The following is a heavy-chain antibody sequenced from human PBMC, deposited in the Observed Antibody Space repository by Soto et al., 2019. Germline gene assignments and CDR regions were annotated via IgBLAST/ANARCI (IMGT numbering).Heavy chain of an antibody. J-gene: IGHJ4*02. D-gene: IGHD2-8*02. Sequence: SETLSLTCAVYGGSFSGYYWTWIRQPPGTGLEWIGEINHSGSTNYNPSLKSRVTISVDTSKNQFSLKLTSVTAADTAVYYCARDKITGLFDYCGQGTLVTV. CDR3: ARDKITGLFDY. V-gene: IGHV4-34*01. CDR1: GGSFSGYY. CDR2: INHSGST.